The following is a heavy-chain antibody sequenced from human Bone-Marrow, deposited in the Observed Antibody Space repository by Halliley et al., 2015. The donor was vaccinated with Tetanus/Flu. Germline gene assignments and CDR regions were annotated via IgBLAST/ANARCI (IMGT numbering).Heavy chain of an antibody. V-gene: IGHV3-21*01. CDR1: GFSFSTSA. CDR2: ISGSSSLV. D-gene: IGHD4-17*01. CDR3: GRGAYGDPADF. J-gene: IGHJ4*02. Sequence: SLRLSCAASGFSFSTSAMNWVRQAPGKGLEWVSSISGSSSLVYYANSVKGRFTISRDTAKNTLYLQMNSLRAEDTAVYSCGRGAYGDPADFWGQGTLVTVSS.